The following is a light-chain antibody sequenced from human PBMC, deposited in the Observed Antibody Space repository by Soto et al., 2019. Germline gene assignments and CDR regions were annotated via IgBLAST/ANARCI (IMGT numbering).Light chain of an antibody. CDR3: QQYGSSPRFT. CDR2: GAS. Sequence: EIVLTQSPGTLSLSPGERATLSCRASQSVSSSYLAWYQQKPGQAPRLLIYGASSRATGIPDRFSGSGSGEDFTLTISRLEPEDFAVYYCQQYGSSPRFTFGPGTKVDIK. CDR1: QSVSSSY. V-gene: IGKV3-20*01. J-gene: IGKJ3*01.